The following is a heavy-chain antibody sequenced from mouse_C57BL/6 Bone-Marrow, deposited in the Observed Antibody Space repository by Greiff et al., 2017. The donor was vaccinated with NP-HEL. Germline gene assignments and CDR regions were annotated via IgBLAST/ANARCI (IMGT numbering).Heavy chain of an antibody. CDR1: GYTFTSYW. J-gene: IGHJ2*01. CDR3: ARCYGSSYVY. Sequence: QVQLQQPGAELVKPGASVKLSCKASGYTFTSYWMHWVKQRPGQGLEWIGMIHPNSGSTNYNEKFKSKATLTVDKSSSTAYMQLSGLTSEDSAVYYCARCYGSSYVYWGQGTTLTVSS. V-gene: IGHV1-64*01. CDR2: IHPNSGST. D-gene: IGHD1-1*01.